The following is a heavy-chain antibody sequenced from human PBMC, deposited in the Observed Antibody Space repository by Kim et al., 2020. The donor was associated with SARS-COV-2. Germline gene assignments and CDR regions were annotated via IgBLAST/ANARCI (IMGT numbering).Heavy chain of an antibody. D-gene: IGHD3-10*01. CDR3: ARLFRSMVPSDYYYGMDV. CDR2: INHSGST. J-gene: IGHJ6*02. V-gene: IGHV4-34*01. CDR1: GGSFSGYY. Sequence: SETLSLTCAVYGGSFSGYYWSWIRQPPGKGLEWIGEINHSGSTNYNPSLKSRVTISVDTSKNQFSLKLSSVTAADTAVYYCARLFRSMVPSDYYYGMDVWGQGTTVTVSS.